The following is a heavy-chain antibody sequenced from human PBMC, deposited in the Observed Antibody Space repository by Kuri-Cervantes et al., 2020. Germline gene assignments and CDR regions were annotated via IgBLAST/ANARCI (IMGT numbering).Heavy chain of an antibody. CDR3: ARGGGGVDY. V-gene: IGHV4-61*05. J-gene: IGHJ4*02. CDR1: GGSISSSSYY. CDR2: IYYSGST. D-gene: IGHD3-16*01. Sequence: SETLSLTCTVSGGSISSSSYYWVWIRQPPGKGLEWIGYIYYSGSTNYNPSLKSRVTISVDTSKNQFSLKLSSVTAVDTAVYYCARGGGGVDYWGQGTLVTVSS.